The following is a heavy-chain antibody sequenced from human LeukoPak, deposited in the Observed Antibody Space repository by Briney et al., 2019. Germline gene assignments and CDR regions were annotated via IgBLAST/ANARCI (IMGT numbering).Heavy chain of an antibody. J-gene: IGHJ1*01. V-gene: IGHV1-8*02. CDR3: ARGKYYYDSTPFQH. CDR2: MNPNSGNT. D-gene: IGHD3-22*01. Sequence: EASVKVSCKASGYTFTGYYMHWVRQATGQGLEWMGWMNPNSGNTGYAQKFQGRVTMTRNTSISTAYMELSSLRSEDTAVYYCARGKYYYDSTPFQHWGQGTLVTVSS. CDR1: GYTFTGYY.